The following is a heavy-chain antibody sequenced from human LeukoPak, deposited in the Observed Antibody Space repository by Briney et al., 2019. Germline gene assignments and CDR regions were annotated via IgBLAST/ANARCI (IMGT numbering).Heavy chain of an antibody. D-gene: IGHD1-26*01. CDR1: GFTFSNAW. V-gene: IGHV3-48*04. Sequence: GGSLRLSCAASGFTFSNAWMNWVRQAPGKGLEWVPYISSSGDSIYYADSVKGRFTISRDNAKNSLSLQMNSLRAEDTAIYYCARDRRVGATWSVGAFDIWGQGTTVTVSS. CDR2: ISSSGDSI. J-gene: IGHJ3*02. CDR3: ARDRRVGATWSVGAFDI.